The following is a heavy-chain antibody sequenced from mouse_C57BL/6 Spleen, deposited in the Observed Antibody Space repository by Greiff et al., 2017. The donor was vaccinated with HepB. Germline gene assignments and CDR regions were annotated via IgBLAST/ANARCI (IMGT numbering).Heavy chain of an antibody. CDR3: TRRTGYSKGRNYAMDY. CDR1: GYTFTDYE. J-gene: IGHJ4*01. CDR2: IDPETGGT. V-gene: IGHV1-15*01. D-gene: IGHD2-5*01. Sequence: VQLQQSGAELVRPGASVTLSCKASGYTFTDYEMHWVKQTPVHGLEWIGAIDPETGGTAYNQKFKGKAILTADKSSSTAYMELRSLTSEDSAVYYCTRRTGYSKGRNYAMDYWGQGTSVTVSS.